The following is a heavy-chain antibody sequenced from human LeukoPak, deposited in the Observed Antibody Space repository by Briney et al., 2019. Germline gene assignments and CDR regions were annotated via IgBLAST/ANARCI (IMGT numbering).Heavy chain of an antibody. V-gene: IGHV3-11*03. Sequence: PGRSLRLSRAASGFTSSDYYMSWIRQAPGQGLEWVSYISSSSSYTNYADSVKGRFTISRDNAKNSLYLQMTSLRAEDTAVYYCARRFWYAFDIWGQGTMVTVSS. D-gene: IGHD3-3*01. CDR2: ISSSSSYT. CDR1: GFTSSDYY. J-gene: IGHJ3*02. CDR3: ARRFWYAFDI.